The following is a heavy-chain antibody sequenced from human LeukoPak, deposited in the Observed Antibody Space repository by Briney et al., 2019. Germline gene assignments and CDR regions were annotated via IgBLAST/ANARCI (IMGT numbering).Heavy chain of an antibody. Sequence: ASVTVSCKASGYTFTSYGITWVRQAPGQGLEWMGWISAYNGNTNYAQNLQGRVTMTTDTSTSTAYMELRSLRSDDTAIYYCAQVGGMAQDVWGKGTTVTVSS. CDR3: AQVGGMAQDV. CDR2: ISAYNGNT. V-gene: IGHV1-18*01. D-gene: IGHD1-26*01. CDR1: GYTFTSYG. J-gene: IGHJ6*04.